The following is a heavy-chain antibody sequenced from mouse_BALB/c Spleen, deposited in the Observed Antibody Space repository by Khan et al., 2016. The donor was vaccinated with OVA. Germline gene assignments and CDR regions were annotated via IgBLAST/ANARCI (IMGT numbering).Heavy chain of an antibody. J-gene: IGHJ4*01. CDR1: GFSLTGYG. Sequence: VKLLESGPGLVAPSQSLSITCTVSGFSLTGYGVNWVRQPPGKGLEWLGMLWGDGSTDYISAHKPRLSIRKDNSNSQVFLKMSSLHADDAARYYCAGAYYGNYREAMDYWGQGTSVTVSS. V-gene: IGHV2-6-7*01. CDR3: AGAYYGNYREAMDY. CDR2: LWGDGST. D-gene: IGHD2-10*01.